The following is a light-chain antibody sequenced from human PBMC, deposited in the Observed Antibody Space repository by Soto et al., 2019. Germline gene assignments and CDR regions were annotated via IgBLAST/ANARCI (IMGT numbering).Light chain of an antibody. J-gene: IGKJ2*01. CDR2: WAS. Sequence: DIVMTQSPDSLAVSLGERATINCKSSQSVFYSSNNRNYLAWYQQKPGQPPKLLIYWASTRASGVPDRFSGSGSGTDFTLTISSLQAEDVAVYYCQQYCRTPHAFGQGTKLEIK. CDR1: QSVFYSSNNRNY. V-gene: IGKV4-1*01. CDR3: QQYCRTPHA.